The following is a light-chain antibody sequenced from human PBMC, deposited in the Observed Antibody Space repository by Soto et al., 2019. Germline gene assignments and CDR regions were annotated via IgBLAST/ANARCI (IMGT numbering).Light chain of an antibody. J-gene: IGKJ2*01. CDR3: QQYNSWPPRT. CDR2: GAS. Sequence: EIVMTQSPASLSVSPRETATLSCRASQSISNSLAWYQQKPGQAPSLLIYGASTRATGIPARFSGSGSGTEFTLTISSPQSEDSALYYCQQYNSWPPRTFGQGTKLEIK. CDR1: QSISNS. V-gene: IGKV3-15*01.